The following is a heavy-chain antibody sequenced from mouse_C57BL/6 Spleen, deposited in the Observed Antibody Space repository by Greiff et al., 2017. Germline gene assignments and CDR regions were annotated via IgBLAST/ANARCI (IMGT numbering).Heavy chain of an antibody. CDR2: IHPNSGST. V-gene: IGHV1-64*01. Sequence: QVQLQQPGAELVKPGASVTLSCKASGYTFTSYWMHWVKQRPGQGLEWIGMIHPNSGSTNYNEKFKSKATLTVDKSSSTAYMQLSSLTSEDSAVYYCARSDYGRIYAMDDWGQGTSVTVSS. CDR1: GYTFTSYW. CDR3: ARSDYGRIYAMDD. D-gene: IGHD1-1*01. J-gene: IGHJ4*01.